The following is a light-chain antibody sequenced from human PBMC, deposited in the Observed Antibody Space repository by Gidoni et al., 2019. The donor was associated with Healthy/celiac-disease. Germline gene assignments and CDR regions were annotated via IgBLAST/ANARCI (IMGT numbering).Light chain of an antibody. CDR2: EVS. Sequence: QYALTQPASVSGSPGQSITISCTGTSSDVGGYNYVSWYQQHPGKAPKLMIYEVSNRPSGVPDRFSGSKPGNTASLTISGLQAEDEADYYCSSYTSSSSVVFGGGTKLTVL. CDR3: SSYTSSSSVV. CDR1: SSDVGGYNY. J-gene: IGLJ2*01. V-gene: IGLV2-14*01.